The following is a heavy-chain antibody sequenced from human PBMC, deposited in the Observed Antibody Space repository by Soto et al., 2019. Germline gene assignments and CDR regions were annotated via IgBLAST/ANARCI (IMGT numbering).Heavy chain of an antibody. CDR3: ARDNPPHYYDSSGTLDY. D-gene: IGHD3-22*01. Sequence: SVKVSCKASGGTFSSYAISWVRQAPGQGLEWMGGIIPIFGTANYAQKFQGRVTITADESTSTAYMELSSLRSEDTAVYYCARDNPPHYYDSSGTLDYWGQGTLVTVSS. V-gene: IGHV1-69*13. CDR1: GGTFSSYA. CDR2: IIPIFGTA. J-gene: IGHJ4*02.